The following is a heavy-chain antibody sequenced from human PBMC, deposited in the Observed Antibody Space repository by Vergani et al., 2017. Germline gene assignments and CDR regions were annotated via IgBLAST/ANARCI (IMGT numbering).Heavy chain of an antibody. D-gene: IGHD3-9*01. CDR3: ARGDYGILTGYRY. CDR2: INPSGGHT. CDR1: GYTFSNYY. J-gene: IGHJ4*02. Sequence: QVQVEQSGAEVKKSGASVKVSCKTSGYTFSNYYMHWVRQAPGQGLEWMGIINPSGGHTNYAQKFQGRVTMTRDTSTSTVYMELSSLRSEDTAIYYCARGDYGILTGYRYWGQGTLVNVSA. V-gene: IGHV1-46*03.